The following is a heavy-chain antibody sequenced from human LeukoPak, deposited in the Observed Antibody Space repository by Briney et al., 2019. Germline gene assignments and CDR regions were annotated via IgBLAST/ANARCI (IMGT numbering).Heavy chain of an antibody. V-gene: IGHV3-30*02. D-gene: IGHD6-19*01. Sequence: GGSLRLSCAASGFTFSSYGMHWVRQAPGKGLEWVAPIRYDGSNKYYADSVKGRFTISRDNSKNTLYLQMNSLRAEDTAVYYCAKDRPLAPYSSGWYGGYYFDYWGQGTLVTVSS. J-gene: IGHJ4*02. CDR2: IRYDGSNK. CDR1: GFTFSSYG. CDR3: AKDRPLAPYSSGWYGGYYFDY.